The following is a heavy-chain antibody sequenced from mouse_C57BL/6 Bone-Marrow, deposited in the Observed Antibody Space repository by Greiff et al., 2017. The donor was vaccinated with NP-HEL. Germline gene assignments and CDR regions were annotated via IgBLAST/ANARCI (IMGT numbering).Heavy chain of an antibody. CDR3: TTYDYAWFAY. CDR1: GYTFTNYW. Sequence: QVQLQQSGAELVRPGTSVKMSCKASGYTFTNYWIGWAKQRPGHGLEWIGDIYPGGGYTNYNEKFKGKATLTADKSSSTAYLQLSSLTSEDTAVYYCTTYDYAWFAYWGQGTLVTVSA. CDR2: IYPGGGYT. D-gene: IGHD2-4*01. J-gene: IGHJ3*01. V-gene: IGHV1-63*01.